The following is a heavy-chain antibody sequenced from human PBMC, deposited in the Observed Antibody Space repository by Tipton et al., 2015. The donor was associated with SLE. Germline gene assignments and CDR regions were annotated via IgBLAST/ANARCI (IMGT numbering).Heavy chain of an antibody. CDR3: ATGTLVGSWYYSMDV. V-gene: IGHV4-4*08. CDR1: GDSISRHY. CDR2: VYDSGRT. J-gene: IGHJ6*03. Sequence: TLSLTCTVSGDSISRHYWTWIRQPPGRGLEWIGCVYDSGRTNSNPSLKSRVTISMDTSNNQFSLKLTSVSAADTAVYYCATGTLVGSWYYSMDVWGKGTTVTVSS. D-gene: IGHD2-2*03.